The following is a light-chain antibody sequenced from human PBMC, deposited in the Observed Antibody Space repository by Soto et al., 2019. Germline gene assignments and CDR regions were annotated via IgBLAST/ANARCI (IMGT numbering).Light chain of an antibody. Sequence: DIHMTQSPSTLSASVGDRVTITCRASQSLTMWLACHQQKPGKAPNLLNYKTSSFESVVPSRFSGSGSGTEFTLTISSLQPDDFATYYGHHWTDYSCTFGQGTKVEVK. J-gene: IGKJ1*01. CDR3: HHWTDYSCT. V-gene: IGKV1-5*03. CDR2: KTS. CDR1: QSLTMW.